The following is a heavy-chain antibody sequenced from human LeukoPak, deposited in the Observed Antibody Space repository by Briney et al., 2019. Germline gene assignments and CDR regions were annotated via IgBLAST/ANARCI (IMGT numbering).Heavy chain of an antibody. CDR3: AREIRKHYDRSGYPDY. D-gene: IGHD3-22*01. CDR1: GGSITNGDYY. Sequence: SETLSLTCTVSGGSITNGDYYWSCIRQSPGKGLEWIGYVYYTGSTYYNPSLKSRVTMSVDTSKNQFSLKLTSVTAADTAVYYCAREIRKHYDRSGYPDYWGQGTLVTVSS. CDR2: VYYTGST. V-gene: IGHV4-30-4*08. J-gene: IGHJ4*02.